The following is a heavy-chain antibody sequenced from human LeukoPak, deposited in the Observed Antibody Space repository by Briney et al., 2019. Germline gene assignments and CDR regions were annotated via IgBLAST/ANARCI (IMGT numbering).Heavy chain of an antibody. CDR2: IYHSGST. J-gene: IGHJ4*02. CDR1: GGSISSSNW. Sequence: SETLSLTCAVSGGSISSSNWWSWVRQPPGKGLEWIGEIYHSGSTNYNPSLKSRVTISVDKSKNQFSLKLSSVTAADTAVYYCARGLGYFDYGSGTFDYWGQGTLVTVSS. D-gene: IGHD3-10*01. V-gene: IGHV4-4*02. CDR3: ARGLGYFDYGSGTFDY.